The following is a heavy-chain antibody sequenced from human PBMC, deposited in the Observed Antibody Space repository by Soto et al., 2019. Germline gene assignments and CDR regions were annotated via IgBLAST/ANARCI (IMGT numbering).Heavy chain of an antibody. CDR1: GYTFTMSG. V-gene: IGHV1-18*01. Sequence: QVQLVQSGAEVKKPGASVKVSCKSSGYTFTMSGISWVRQAPGQGLEWMGWISGYNGNTNYEQNFQDRVTMTTDTSTNTAYMELRSLRSDDTAVYYCAREGPRPYYYYGMEVCGQGTTVTVSS. CDR2: ISGYNGNT. CDR3: AREGPRPYYYYGMEV. J-gene: IGHJ6*02.